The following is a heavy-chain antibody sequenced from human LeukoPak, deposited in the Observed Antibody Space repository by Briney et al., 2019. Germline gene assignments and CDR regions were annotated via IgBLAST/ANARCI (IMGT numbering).Heavy chain of an antibody. CDR1: GFTFSSIG. Sequence: PGGSLRLSCAASGFTFSSIGMHWVRQAPGKGLEWVAFIWYDGSNKYYADSVKGRFTISRDKSKDTLYLEMNSLKTEDTAVYYCAKDRGVYYYYYMDVWGRGTTVTVSS. CDR2: IWYDGSNK. CDR3: AKDRGVYYYYYMDV. D-gene: IGHD3-10*01. J-gene: IGHJ6*03. V-gene: IGHV3-30*02.